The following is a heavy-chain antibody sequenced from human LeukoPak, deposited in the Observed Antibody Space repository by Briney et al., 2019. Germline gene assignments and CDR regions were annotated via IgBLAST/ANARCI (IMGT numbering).Heavy chain of an antibody. CDR1: GGSISSGGYY. V-gene: IGHV4-31*03. D-gene: IGHD4-17*01. CDR2: IYYSGST. CDR3: ARDHLSGDYEYRYYYGMDV. J-gene: IGHJ6*02. Sequence: TSETLSLTCTVSGGSISSGGYYWSWIRQHPGKGLEWIGYIYYSGSTYYNPSLKSRVTISVDTSKNQFSLKLSSVTAADTAVYYCARDHLSGDYEYRYYYGMDVWGQGTTVTVSS.